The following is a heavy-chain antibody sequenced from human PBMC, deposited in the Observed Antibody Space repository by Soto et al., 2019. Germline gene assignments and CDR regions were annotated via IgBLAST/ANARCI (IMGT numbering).Heavy chain of an antibody. Sequence: PSETLSLTCTVSGGSISSSSYYWGWIRQPPGKGLEWISGISGSGGTTYYADSVKGRFTISRDRSQNTLYLQMNGLRAEDTAVYYCANIYIRVKNSFDIWGQGTMVTVSS. D-gene: IGHD2-2*02. CDR3: ANIYIRVKNSFDI. CDR1: GGSISSSSYY. V-gene: IGHV3-23*01. J-gene: IGHJ3*02. CDR2: ISGSGGTT.